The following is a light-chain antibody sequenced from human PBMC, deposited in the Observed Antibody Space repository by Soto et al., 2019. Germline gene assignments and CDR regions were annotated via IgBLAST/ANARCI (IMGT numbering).Light chain of an antibody. Sequence: QSVLTQPPSASGTPGQRVTISCSGSSSNIGSNTVNWYQQLPGTAPKHLIYSNNQRPSGVPDRFSGSKSDTSASLAISVLESEDEADYYCAAWADSLNGVVFGGGTKVTVL. V-gene: IGLV1-44*01. CDR1: SSNIGSNT. CDR2: SNN. J-gene: IGLJ2*01. CDR3: AAWADSLNGVV.